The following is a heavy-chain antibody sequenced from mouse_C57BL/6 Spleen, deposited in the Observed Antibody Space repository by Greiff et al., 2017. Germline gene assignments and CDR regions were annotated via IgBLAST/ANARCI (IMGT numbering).Heavy chain of an antibody. Sequence: EVQLQQSVAELVRPGASVKLSCTASGFNIKNTYMHWVKQRPEQGLEWIGRIDPATGNTKYAPKFKDKATITADKSSNTAYLQLSSLTSEDTAISYCARSLLLYAMDYWGQGTSVTVSS. J-gene: IGHJ4*01. D-gene: IGHD2-10*01. CDR3: ARSLLLYAMDY. CDR2: IDPATGNT. CDR1: GFNIKNTY. V-gene: IGHV14-3*01.